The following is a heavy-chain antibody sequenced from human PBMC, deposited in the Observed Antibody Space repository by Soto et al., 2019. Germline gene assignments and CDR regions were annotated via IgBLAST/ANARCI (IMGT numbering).Heavy chain of an antibody. D-gene: IGHD6-19*01. CDR2: ISGSGGSA. J-gene: IGHJ3*01. V-gene: IGHV3-23*01. CDR3: VREGSGWNSRGSFDF. Sequence: GASVKVSCKASGYTFTSYYMHWVRQAPGKGLECVSVISGSGGSAYYADSVQGRFTISRDNSKNTLYMQMNSLRDEDTAIYYCVREGSGWNSRGSFDFWGRGTMVTVSS. CDR1: GYTFTSYY.